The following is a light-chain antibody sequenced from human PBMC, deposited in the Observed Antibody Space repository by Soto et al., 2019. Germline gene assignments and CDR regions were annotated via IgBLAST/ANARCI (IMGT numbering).Light chain of an antibody. Sequence: QSVLTQPPSASGSPGQSVTISCTGTSSDVGGYNYVSWYQQHPGKAPKLMIYEVSKRPSGVPDRFSGSKSGNTASLTVSGLQAEDEAHYYCSSYAGSNNAVFGGGTKLTVL. V-gene: IGLV2-8*01. J-gene: IGLJ2*01. CDR2: EVS. CDR3: SSYAGSNNAV. CDR1: SSDVGGYNY.